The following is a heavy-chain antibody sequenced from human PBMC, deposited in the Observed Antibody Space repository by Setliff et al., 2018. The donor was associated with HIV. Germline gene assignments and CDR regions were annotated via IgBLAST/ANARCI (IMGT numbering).Heavy chain of an antibody. J-gene: IGHJ3*02. D-gene: IGHD3-16*01. V-gene: IGHV3-7*01. Sequence: GGSLRLSCAASGFTFSNYWMSWVRQTPGKGLEWVANIKPDGSEKYYVDSVKGRFTISRDSAENSLYLQMNSLRAEDTAVYYCARDYVWGRRAFDIWGPGTMVTVSS. CDR1: GFTFSNYW. CDR2: IKPDGSEK. CDR3: ARDYVWGRRAFDI.